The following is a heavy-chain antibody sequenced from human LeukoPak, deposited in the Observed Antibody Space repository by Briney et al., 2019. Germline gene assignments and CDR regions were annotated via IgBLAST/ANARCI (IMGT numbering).Heavy chain of an antibody. CDR1: GYTFTSYY. D-gene: IGHD2-2*01. V-gene: IGHV1-46*01. J-gene: IGHJ6*02. CDR2: INPSGGST. CDR3: ARDLGGGIVVVPAAIQDYYYGMGV. Sequence: GASVKVSCKASGYTFTSYYMHWVRQAPGQGLEWMGIINPSGGSTSYAQKFQGRVTMTRDTSTSTVYMELSSLRSEDTAVYYCARDLGGGIVVVPAAIQDYYYGMGVWGQGTTVTVSS.